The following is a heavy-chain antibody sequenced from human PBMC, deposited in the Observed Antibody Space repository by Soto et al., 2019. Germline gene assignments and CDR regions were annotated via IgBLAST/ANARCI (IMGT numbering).Heavy chain of an antibody. V-gene: IGHV1-58*01. CDR1: GFPFTSSA. CDR2: IVVGSGNT. Sequence: SVEVSCKASGFPFTSSAVQWVRQARGQRLEWIGWIVVGSGNTNYAQKFQERVTITRDMSTSTAYMALITLRSEDTAVYYGAAGSNCCYNSGRDVCGRGPTVAASS. J-gene: IGHJ6*02. CDR3: AAGSNCCYNSGRDV. D-gene: IGHD6-6*01.